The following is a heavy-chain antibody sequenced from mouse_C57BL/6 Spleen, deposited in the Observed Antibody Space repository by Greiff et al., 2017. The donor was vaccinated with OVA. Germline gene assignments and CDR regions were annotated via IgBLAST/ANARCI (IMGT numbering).Heavy chain of an antibody. D-gene: IGHD2-3*01. CDR1: GFTFTDYY. J-gene: IGHJ2*01. CDR3: ARYNDGYFDY. CDR2: IRNKANGYTT. Sequence: EVKVVESGGGLVQPGGSLSLSCAASGFTFTDYYMSWVRQPPGKALEWLGFIRNKANGYTTEYSASVKGRFTISRDNSQSILYLQMNALRAEDSATYYCARYNDGYFDYWGQGTTLTVSS. V-gene: IGHV7-3*01.